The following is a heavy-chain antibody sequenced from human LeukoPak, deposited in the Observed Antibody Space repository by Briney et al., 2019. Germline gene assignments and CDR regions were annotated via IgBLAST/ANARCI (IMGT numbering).Heavy chain of an antibody. CDR3: ARGRPLWFGEWDYYERPFDY. J-gene: IGHJ4*02. Sequence: PSETLSLTCTVSGVSINSGSYYWSWIRQPAGKGLEWIGRIYTSGSTNYNPSLKSRVTISVDTSKNQFSLKLSSVTAADTAVYYCARGRPLWFGEWDYYERPFDYWGQGTLVTVSS. D-gene: IGHD3-10*01. V-gene: IGHV4-61*02. CDR1: GVSINSGSYY. CDR2: IYTSGST.